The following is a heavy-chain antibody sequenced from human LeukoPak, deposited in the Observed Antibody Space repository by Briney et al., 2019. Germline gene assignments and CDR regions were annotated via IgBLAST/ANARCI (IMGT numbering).Heavy chain of an antibody. CDR3: ARGDHIVVVTAPDY. CDR1: GYTFTSYG. Sequence: ASVKVSCKASGYTFTSYGISWVRQAPGQGLEWMGWISAYNGNTNYAQKLQGRVTMTTDTSTSTAYMELRSLRSDDTAVYHCARGDHIVVVTAPDYWGQGTLVTVSS. J-gene: IGHJ4*02. V-gene: IGHV1-18*01. D-gene: IGHD2-21*02. CDR2: ISAYNGNT.